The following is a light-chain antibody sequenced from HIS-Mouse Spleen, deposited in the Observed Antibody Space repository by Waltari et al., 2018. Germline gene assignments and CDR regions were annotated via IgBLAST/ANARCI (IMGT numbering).Light chain of an antibody. V-gene: IGLV3-1*01. CDR2: KAT. CDR3: QAWDSSTYNYV. J-gene: IGLJ1*01. CDR1: KLGDKY. Sequence: SYELTQPPSVSVSPGQPASITCPGDKLGDKYACWFQHKPGQSPWLVTNKATKRPSGIPERFSGSNSGNTATLTISGTQAMDEADYYCQAWDSSTYNYVFGTGTKVTVL.